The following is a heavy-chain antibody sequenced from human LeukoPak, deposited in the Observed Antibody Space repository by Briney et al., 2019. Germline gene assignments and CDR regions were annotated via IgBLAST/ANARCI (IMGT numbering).Heavy chain of an antibody. CDR3: ARDMIRGIVDY. D-gene: IGHD3-10*01. J-gene: IGHJ4*02. V-gene: IGHV5-51*01. CDR1: GYSFTSYW. CDR2: IYPGGSDT. Sequence: GESLKISCKGSGYSFTSYWIGWVRQMPGKGLEWMGIIYPGGSDTRYSPSFQGQVTISVDKSISTAYLQWSSLKASDTTIYYCARDMIRGIVDYWGQGTLVTVSS.